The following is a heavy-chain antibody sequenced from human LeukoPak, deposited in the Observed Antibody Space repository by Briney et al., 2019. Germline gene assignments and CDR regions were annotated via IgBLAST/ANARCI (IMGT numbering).Heavy chain of an antibody. CDR2: IYYSGST. J-gene: IGHJ5*02. V-gene: IGHV4-59*01. CDR1: GGSMSGYY. Sequence: SETLSLTCTASGGSMSGYYWSWIRQPPGKGLEWIGYIYYSGSTNYNPSLKSRVTMSVDTSKNQFSLKLTSVTAADTAVYSCARGGGWYSPWGQGTLVTVSS. D-gene: IGHD6-19*01. CDR3: ARGGGWYSP.